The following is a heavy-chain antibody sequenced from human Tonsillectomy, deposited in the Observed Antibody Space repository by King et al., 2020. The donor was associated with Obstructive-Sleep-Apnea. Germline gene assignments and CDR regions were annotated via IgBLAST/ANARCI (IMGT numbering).Heavy chain of an antibody. D-gene: IGHD2-21*02. Sequence: VQLVESGGGSAQPGGSLRLSCAASGVIFRNSAMSWVRQAPGKGLEWVSSIIVRGDNTYYADSVKGRFTISRDSSKNTLYLQMNSLRVDDAAVYYCARMSGDCCRDVNYYAMDFWGQGTTVTVSS. CDR2: IIVRGDNT. V-gene: IGHV3-23*04. CDR3: ARMSGDCCRDVNYYAMDF. CDR1: GVIFRNSA. J-gene: IGHJ6*02.